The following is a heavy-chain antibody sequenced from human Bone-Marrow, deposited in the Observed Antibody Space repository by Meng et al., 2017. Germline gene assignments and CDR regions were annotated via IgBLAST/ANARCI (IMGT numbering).Heavy chain of an antibody. J-gene: IGHJ4*02. CDR2: IYPCDSDT. D-gene: IGHD3-3*01. Sequence: GESLKISCKGSGYSFTSYWIGWVRQMPGKGLEWMGIIYPCDSDTRYSPSFQGQVTISADKSISTAYLQWSSLKASDTAMYYCARTRDFWSGYYIIDYWGQGTLVTVSS. CDR1: GYSFTSYW. CDR3: ARTRDFWSGYYIIDY. V-gene: IGHV5-51*01.